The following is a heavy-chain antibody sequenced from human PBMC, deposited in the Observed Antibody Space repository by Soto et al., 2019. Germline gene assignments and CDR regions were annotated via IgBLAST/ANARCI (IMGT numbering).Heavy chain of an antibody. CDR2: IYFDGMT. J-gene: IGHJ4*02. D-gene: IGHD3-22*01. V-gene: IGHV4-31*03. Sequence: QVQLLESGPGLVKPSQTLSLSCIVSGASLSSGGYYWNWIRQHPGKGLEWIGYIYFDGMTYYNPSLESRVTMSIDAYKNQFSLHLSSVTAADTAVYYCARDRYGDYYAYWGQGILVTVSS. CDR3: ARDRYGDYYAY. CDR1: GASLSSGGYY.